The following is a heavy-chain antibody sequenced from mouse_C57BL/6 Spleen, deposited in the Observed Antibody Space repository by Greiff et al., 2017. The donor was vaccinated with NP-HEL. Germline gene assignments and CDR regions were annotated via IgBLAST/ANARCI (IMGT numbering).Heavy chain of an antibody. CDR1: GYTFTSYW. V-gene: IGHV1-7*01. D-gene: IGHD2-5*01. Sequence: VQGVESGAELAKPGASVKLSCKASGYTFTSYWMHWVKQRPGQGLEWIGYINPSSGYTKYNQKFKDKATLTADKSSSTAYMQLSSLTYEDSAVYYCASYSNYPAWFAYWGQGTLVTVSA. CDR3: ASYSNYPAWFAY. J-gene: IGHJ3*01. CDR2: INPSSGYT.